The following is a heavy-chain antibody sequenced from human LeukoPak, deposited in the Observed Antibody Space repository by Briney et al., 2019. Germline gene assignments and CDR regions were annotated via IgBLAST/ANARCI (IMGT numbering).Heavy chain of an antibody. CDR1: GFTFSSYG. CDR2: ISYDGSNK. J-gene: IGHJ4*02. CDR3: AKAPVDTAMGSLPFDY. Sequence: PGGSLRLSCAASGFTFSSYGMHWVRQAPGKGLEWVAFISYDGSNKYYADSVKGRFTISRDNSKNTLYLQMNSLRAEDTAVYYCAKAPVDTAMGSLPFDYWGQGTLVTVSS. D-gene: IGHD5-18*01. V-gene: IGHV3-30*02.